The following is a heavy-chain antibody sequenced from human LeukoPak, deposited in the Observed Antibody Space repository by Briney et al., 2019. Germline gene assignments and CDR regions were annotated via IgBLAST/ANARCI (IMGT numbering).Heavy chain of an antibody. CDR3: ARHPRNPYDSSGYRYGGGAFDI. CDR1: GSSISNGHY. D-gene: IGHD3-22*01. V-gene: IGHV4-38-2*01. J-gene: IGHJ3*02. Sequence: SETLSLTCAVSGSSISNGHYWVWIRQPPGRGLEWIGSLYHTDSAYYNTSLRSRVSMSVDTSKNQFSLKLSSVTAADTAVYYCARHPRNPYDSSGYRYGGGAFDIWGQGTMVTVSS. CDR2: LYHTDSA.